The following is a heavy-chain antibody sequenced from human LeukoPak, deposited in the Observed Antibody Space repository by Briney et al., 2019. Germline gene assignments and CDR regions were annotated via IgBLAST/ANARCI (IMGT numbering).Heavy chain of an antibody. J-gene: IGHJ4*02. CDR2: ISHDGSNK. CDR3: ARVHGAYPFDY. CDR1: GFTFSSYG. D-gene: IGHD4/OR15-4a*01. Sequence: GGSLRLSCAASGFTFSSYGMHWVRQAPGKGLEWVAVISHDGSNKYYADSVKGRFTISRDNAKNSLYLQMNSLRAEDTAVYYCARVHGAYPFDYWGQGTLVTVSS. V-gene: IGHV3-30*03.